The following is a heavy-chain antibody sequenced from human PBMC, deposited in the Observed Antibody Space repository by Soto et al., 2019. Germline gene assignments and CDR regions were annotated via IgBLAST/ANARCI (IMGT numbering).Heavy chain of an antibody. V-gene: IGHV1-18*04. CDR2: ISAYNGNT. D-gene: IGHD3-3*01. J-gene: IGHJ6*02. Sequence: QVQLVQSGAEVKKPGASVKVSCKASGYTFTSYGISWVRQAPGQGLEWMGWISAYNGNTNYAQKLQGRVTMTTDTSTRTAYMELWSLRSDDTAVYYCGFGKYDFWRALGMDVWGQGTTVTVSS. CDR1: GYTFTSYG. CDR3: GFGKYDFWRALGMDV.